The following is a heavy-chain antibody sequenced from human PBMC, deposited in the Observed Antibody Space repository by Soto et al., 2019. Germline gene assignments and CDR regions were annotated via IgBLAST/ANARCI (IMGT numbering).Heavy chain of an antibody. D-gene: IGHD1-26*01. Sequence: QVQLQESGPGLVKPSGTLSLTCAVSGGSISSSNWWSWVRQPPGKGLEWIGENYHSGSTNYNPSLKSRVTISVDKSKNNCSLKLSSVTAADTAVYYCTRECGSAQRAFDYWGQGTPVTVSS. CDR2: NYHSGST. CDR1: GGSISSSNW. CDR3: TRECGSAQRAFDY. J-gene: IGHJ4*02. V-gene: IGHV4-4*02.